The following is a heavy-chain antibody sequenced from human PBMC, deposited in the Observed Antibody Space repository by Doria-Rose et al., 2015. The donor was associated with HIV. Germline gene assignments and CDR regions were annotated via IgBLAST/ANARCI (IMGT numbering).Heavy chain of an antibody. CDR3: ARIKSSRWYHKYYFDF. V-gene: IGHV2-26*01. CDR1: GVSLSSPGMG. CDR2: IFSDDER. D-gene: IGHD6-13*01. J-gene: IGHJ4*02. Sequence: SGPVLVKPTETPTLTCTVSGVSLSSPGMGLSWIRQPPGKALEWLANIFSDDERPYKPSLQSRLTIARGTSKCQVVLTMTDMDPVDTATYYCARIKSSRWYHKYYFDFWGQGTLVIVSA.